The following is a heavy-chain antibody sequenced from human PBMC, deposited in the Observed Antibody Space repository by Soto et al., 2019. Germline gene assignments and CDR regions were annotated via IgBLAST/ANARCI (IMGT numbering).Heavy chain of an antibody. CDR2: IYYSGST. Sequence: ASETLSLTCTVSGGSISSYYWSWIRQPPGKGLEWIGYIYYSGSTNYNPSLKSRVTISVDTSKNQFSLKLSSVTAADTAVYYCAASYYYDSSGYYKFDYWGQGTLVTVSS. CDR3: AASYYYDSSGYYKFDY. D-gene: IGHD3-22*01. V-gene: IGHV4-59*01. CDR1: GGSISSYY. J-gene: IGHJ4*02.